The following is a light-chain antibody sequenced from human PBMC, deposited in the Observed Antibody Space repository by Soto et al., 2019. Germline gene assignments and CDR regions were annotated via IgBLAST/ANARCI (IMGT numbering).Light chain of an antibody. V-gene: IGLV4-69*01. Sequence: QPVLTQSTSASASLGASVKLTCTLSRGHSSYAIAWHQQQPEKGPRYLMKLNSDGSHSKGDGIPDRFSGSSSGAERYLTISSLQSEDEADYYCQTWGTGIQVFGGGTKLTVL. CDR3: QTWGTGIQV. CDR1: RGHSSYA. CDR2: LNSDGSH. J-gene: IGLJ2*01.